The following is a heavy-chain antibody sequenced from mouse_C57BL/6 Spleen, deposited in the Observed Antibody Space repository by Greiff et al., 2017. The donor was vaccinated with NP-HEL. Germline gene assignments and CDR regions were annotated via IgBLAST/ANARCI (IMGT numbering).Heavy chain of an antibody. J-gene: IGHJ3*01. CDR1: GYTFTSYW. V-gene: IGHV1-52*01. CDR2: IDPSDSET. CDR3: ARQTSRGATSFAY. Sequence: QVQLQQPGAELVRPGSSVKLSCKASGYTFTSYWMHWVKQRPIQGLEWIGNIDPSDSETHFNQKFKDKATLTVDKSSSTAYMQLSSLTSEDSAVYYCARQTSRGATSFAYWGQGTLGTVSA. D-gene: IGHD3-1*01.